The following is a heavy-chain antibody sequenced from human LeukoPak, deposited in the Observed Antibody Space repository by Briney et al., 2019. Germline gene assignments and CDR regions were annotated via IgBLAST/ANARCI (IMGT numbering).Heavy chain of an antibody. D-gene: IGHD2-15*01. CDR2: IKGDESST. V-gene: IGHV3-74*01. CDR1: GFTFTSYW. CDR3: ARGIKNYYGVDV. Sequence: PGGSLRLSCVASGFTFTSYWIHWVRQAPGKGLVWVSRIKGDESSTNYADSVKGRFTISRDNAKNTVYLHMNSLRVEDAAVYYCARGIKNYYGVDVWGQGTTVTVSS. J-gene: IGHJ6*02.